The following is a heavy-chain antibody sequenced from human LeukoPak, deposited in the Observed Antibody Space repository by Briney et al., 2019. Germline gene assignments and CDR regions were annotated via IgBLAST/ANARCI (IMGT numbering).Heavy chain of an antibody. D-gene: IGHD6-13*01. V-gene: IGHV3-15*01. CDR3: TTGEAAAGTYYYMDV. CDR2: IKSKTDGGTT. J-gene: IGHJ6*03. CDR1: GFTFSNAW. Sequence: QAGGSLRLSCAASGFTFSNAWMSWVRQAPGRGLEWVGRIKSKTDGGTTDYATPVKGRFTISRDDSKNTLYLQMSSLKTEDTAVYYCTTGEAAAGTYYYMDVWGKGTTVTVSS.